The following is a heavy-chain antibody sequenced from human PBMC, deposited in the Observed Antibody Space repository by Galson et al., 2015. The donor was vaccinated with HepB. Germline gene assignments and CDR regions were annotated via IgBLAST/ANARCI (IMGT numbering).Heavy chain of an antibody. CDR1: GFTFSSYS. CDR3: ARGSFGSGLAAAGTTSRGY. J-gene: IGHJ4*02. V-gene: IGHV3-21*01. D-gene: IGHD6-13*01. CDR2: ISSSSSYI. Sequence: SLRLSCAASGFTFSSYSMNWVRQAPGKGLEWVSSISSSSSYIYYADSVKGRFTISRDNAKNSLYLQINSLRAEDTAVYYCARGSFGSGLAAAGTTSRGYWGQGTLVTVSS.